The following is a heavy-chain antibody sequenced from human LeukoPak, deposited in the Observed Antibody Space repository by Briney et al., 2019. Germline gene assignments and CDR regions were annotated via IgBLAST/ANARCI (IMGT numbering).Heavy chain of an antibody. CDR1: GYSFTSYW. CDR2: IYPGDSDT. CDR3: ARRILAAGQYFDY. D-gene: IGHD6-13*01. Sequence: GESLKISCKGSGYSFTSYWIGWVRQMPGKGLEWVGIIYPGDSDTRYSPSFQGQVTISADKSISTAYLQWSSLKASDTAMYYCARRILAAGQYFDYWGQGTLVTVSS. J-gene: IGHJ4*02. V-gene: IGHV5-51*01.